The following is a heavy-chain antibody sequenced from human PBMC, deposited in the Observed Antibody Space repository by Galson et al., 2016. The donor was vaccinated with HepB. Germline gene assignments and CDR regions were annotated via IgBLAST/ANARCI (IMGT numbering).Heavy chain of an antibody. J-gene: IGHJ4*02. CDR2: IIPIYGKV. CDR1: GDTFSTYA. V-gene: IGHV1-69*13. Sequence: SVKVSCKAYGDTFSTYAISWVRQAPGQGLEWVGGIIPIYGKVNYAQRFKGRVTITADESTSTASMELSSLRSEDTAVYYCARGSWLLPFDYWGQGTLVTVSS. CDR3: ARGSWLLPFDY. D-gene: IGHD3-22*01.